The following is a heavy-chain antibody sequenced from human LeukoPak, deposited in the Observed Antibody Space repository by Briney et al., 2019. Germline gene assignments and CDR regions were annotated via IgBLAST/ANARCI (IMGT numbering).Heavy chain of an antibody. CDR1: GFTFSSYA. V-gene: IGHV3-66*01. J-gene: IGHJ3*02. Sequence: GGSLRLSCSASGFTFSSYAMSWVRQAPGKGLEWVSVIYSGGSTYYADSVKGRFTISRDNSKNTLYLQMNSLRAEDTAVYYCARNIIVVVVAATNDAFGIWGQGTMVTVSS. CDR2: IYSGGST. D-gene: IGHD2-15*01. CDR3: ARNIIVVVVAATNDAFGI.